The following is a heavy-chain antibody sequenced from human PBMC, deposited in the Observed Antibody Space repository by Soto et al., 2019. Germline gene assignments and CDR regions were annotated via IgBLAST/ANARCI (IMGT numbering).Heavy chain of an antibody. V-gene: IGHV3-48*01. Sequence: EVPLVESGGGLVQPGGSLRLSCAASGFTFSSYSMNWVRQAPGKGLEWVSYISSSSSTIYYADSVKGRFTISRDNAKNSLYLQMNSLRAEDTAVYYCARALGLNWFDPWGQGTLVTVSS. CDR2: ISSSSSTI. J-gene: IGHJ5*02. CDR3: ARALGLNWFDP. D-gene: IGHD5-12*01. CDR1: GFTFSSYS.